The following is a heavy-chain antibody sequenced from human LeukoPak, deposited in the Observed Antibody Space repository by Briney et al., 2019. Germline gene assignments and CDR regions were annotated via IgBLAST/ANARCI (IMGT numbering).Heavy chain of an antibody. CDR2: IIPILGIA. V-gene: IGHV1-69*04. D-gene: IGHD4-17*01. Sequence: EASVKVSFKASGGTFISYGISWVRQAPGQGLGWMGRIIPILGIANYAQKFQGRVTITADKSTSTAYMELSSLRSEDTAVYFCATGSHGDYVHWGQGTLVTVSS. CDR3: ATGSHGDYVH. J-gene: IGHJ4*02. CDR1: GGTFISYG.